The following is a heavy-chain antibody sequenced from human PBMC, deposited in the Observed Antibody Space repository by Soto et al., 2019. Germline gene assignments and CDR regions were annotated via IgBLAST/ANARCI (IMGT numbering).Heavy chain of an antibody. V-gene: IGHV4-39*01. Sequence: QLQLQESDPGLVKPSETLSLTCTVSGGSISSSSYYWGWIRQPPGKGLEWIGSIYYSGSTYYNPSLKSRVPISVDTSKNQFSLKLSSVTAADTAVYYCARQYYYGSGSYYNLRAIDYWGQGTLVTVSS. CDR1: GGSISSSSYY. D-gene: IGHD3-10*01. CDR3: ARQYYYGSGSYYNLRAIDY. J-gene: IGHJ4*02. CDR2: IYYSGST.